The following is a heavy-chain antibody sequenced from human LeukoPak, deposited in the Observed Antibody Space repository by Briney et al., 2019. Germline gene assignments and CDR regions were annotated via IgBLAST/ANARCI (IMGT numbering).Heavy chain of an antibody. D-gene: IGHD2-15*01. V-gene: IGHV3-30*04. CDR1: GSTFSNYA. J-gene: IGHJ4*02. CDR3: AKAPVTSCRGAFCYPFDY. CDR2: ISYDGSDK. Sequence: PGGSLRLSCAASGSTFSNYAMHWVRQAPGKGLEWVAVISYDGSDKHYAASVRGRFTISRDTSRSTLYLQMNSLRAEAAAVYYCAKAPVTSCRGAFCYPFDYWGQGTLVTVSS.